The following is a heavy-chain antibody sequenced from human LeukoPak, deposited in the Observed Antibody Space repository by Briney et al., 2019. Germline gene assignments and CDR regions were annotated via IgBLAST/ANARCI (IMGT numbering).Heavy chain of an antibody. J-gene: IGHJ5*02. D-gene: IGHD6-13*01. V-gene: IGHV3-21*01. Sequence: GGSLRLSCAASGFTFSSYSMNWFRQAPGKGLEWVSSIISISSYIYYADSVKGRFTISRDNAKNSLYLQMNSLRAEDTAVYYCARLGTRSIAAAGSRWFDPWGQGTLVTVSS. CDR3: ARLGTRSIAAAGSRWFDP. CDR2: IISISSYI. CDR1: GFTFSSYS.